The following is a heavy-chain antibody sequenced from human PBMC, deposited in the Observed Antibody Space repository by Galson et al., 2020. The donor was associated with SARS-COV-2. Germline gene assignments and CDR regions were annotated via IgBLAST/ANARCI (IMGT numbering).Heavy chain of an antibody. Sequence: GESLKISCAASGFTFSSYDMHWVRQATGKGLEWVSAIGTAGDTYYPGSVKGRFTISRENAKNSLYLQMNSLRAGDTAVYYCARGGVELRYYYYDYYMDVWGKGTTVTVSS. V-gene: IGHV3-13*01. CDR3: ARGGVELRYYYYDYYMDV. D-gene: IGHD1-7*01. CDR2: IGTAGDT. J-gene: IGHJ6*03. CDR1: GFTFSSYD.